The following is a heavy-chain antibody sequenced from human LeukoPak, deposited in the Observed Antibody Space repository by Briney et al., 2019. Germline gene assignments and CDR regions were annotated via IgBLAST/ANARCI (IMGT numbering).Heavy chain of an antibody. D-gene: IGHD2-21*02. CDR2: IRYDGSNK. CDR3: ARDLPLHIVVVTALNWFAP. CDR1: GFTFSGYC. J-gene: IGHJ5*02. Sequence: GGSLRLSCAVSGFTFSGYCMHFVRQAPGKGLEWVTFIRYDGSNKYYADSVKGRFTISRDNSKNTLYLQMNSLRAEDTAVYYCARDLPLHIVVVTALNWFAPWGQGTLVTVSS. V-gene: IGHV3-30*02.